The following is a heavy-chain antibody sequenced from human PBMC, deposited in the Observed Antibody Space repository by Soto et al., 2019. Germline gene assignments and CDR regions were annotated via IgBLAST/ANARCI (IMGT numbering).Heavy chain of an antibody. CDR2: ISNNGDTA. V-gene: IGHV3-23*01. CDR1: GFNFSSYA. Sequence: GSMRLSCATSGFNFSSYARVWVRKAAEKGLEWVASISNNGDTAYYADSVKGRFTISRGNSENTLYLQMNGLRADDTALYFCAKSRVFIGAIVTLLDSWGQGTQVTVSS. D-gene: IGHD3-16*02. CDR3: AKSRVFIGAIVTLLDS. J-gene: IGHJ4*02.